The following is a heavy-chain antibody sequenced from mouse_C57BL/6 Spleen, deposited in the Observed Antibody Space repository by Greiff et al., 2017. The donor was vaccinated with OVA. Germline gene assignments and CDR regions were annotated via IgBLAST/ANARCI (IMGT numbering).Heavy chain of an antibody. CDR3: ARSGGIYYDYEGFAY. D-gene: IGHD2-4*01. V-gene: IGHV1-82*01. J-gene: IGHJ3*01. CDR1: GYAFSSSW. CDR2: IYPGDGDT. Sequence: QVQLQQSGPELVKPGASVKISCKASGYAFSSSWMNWVKQRPGKGLEWIGRIYPGDGDTNYNGKFKGKATLTADKSSSTAYMQRSSLTSEDSAVYFCARSGGIYYDYEGFAYWGQGTLVTVSA.